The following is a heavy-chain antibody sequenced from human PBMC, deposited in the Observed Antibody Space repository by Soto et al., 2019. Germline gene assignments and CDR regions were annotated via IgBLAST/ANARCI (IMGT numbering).Heavy chain of an antibody. V-gene: IGHV1-46*03. CDR1: GYTFTSYY. Sequence: QVQLVQSGAEVKKPGASVKVSCKASGYTFTSYYMHWVRQAPGQGLEWMGIINPSGGSTSYAQKFKLRVTMTRDTSTSTVYMELSSLSSEDTAVYYCASRYCSGGSCYDTGCAFDIWGQGTMVTVSS. J-gene: IGHJ3*02. D-gene: IGHD2-15*01. CDR3: ASRYCSGGSCYDTGCAFDI. CDR2: INPSGGST.